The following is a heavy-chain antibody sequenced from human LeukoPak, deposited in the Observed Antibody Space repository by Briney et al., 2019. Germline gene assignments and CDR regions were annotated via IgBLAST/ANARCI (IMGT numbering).Heavy chain of an antibody. CDR2: ISSSSGTI. D-gene: IGHD3-22*01. V-gene: IGHV3-48*02. J-gene: IGHJ4*02. CDR1: GFTFSSYS. CDR3: ARDLNLYDSSGYYPR. Sequence: PGGSLRLSCAASGFTFSSYSMNWVRQAPGKGLEWVSYISSSSGTIYYADSVKGRFTISRDNAENSLYQQMNSLRDEDTAVYYCARDLNLYDSSGYYPRWGQGTLVTVSS.